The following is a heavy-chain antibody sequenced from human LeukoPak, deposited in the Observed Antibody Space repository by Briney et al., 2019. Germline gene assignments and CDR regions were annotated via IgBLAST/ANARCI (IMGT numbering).Heavy chain of an antibody. CDR1: GFTFSDYY. V-gene: IGHV3-11*06. CDR3: ARDRAAAGNYYSTVWTS. CDR2: ISSSSSYT. D-gene: IGHD6-13*01. Sequence: GGSLRLSCAASGFTFSDYYMSWIRQAPGKGLEWVSYISSSSSYTNYADSVEGRFTISRDNAKNSLYMQINSLRAEDTAVYYCARDRAAAGNYYSTVWTSGAKGPRSPSPQ. J-gene: IGHJ6*04.